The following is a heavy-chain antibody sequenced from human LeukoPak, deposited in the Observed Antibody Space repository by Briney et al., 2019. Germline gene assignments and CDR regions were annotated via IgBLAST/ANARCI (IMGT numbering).Heavy chain of an antibody. Sequence: GGSLRLSCAASGFTFSSYAMHWVRQAPGKGLEWVAVVSYDGSNKYYADSVKGRFTISRDNSKNTLYLQMNSLRAEDTAAYYCARVKYSSSPRFDYWGQGTLVTVSS. J-gene: IGHJ4*02. D-gene: IGHD6-6*01. CDR3: ARVKYSSSPRFDY. V-gene: IGHV3-30-3*01. CDR1: GFTFSSYA. CDR2: VSYDGSNK.